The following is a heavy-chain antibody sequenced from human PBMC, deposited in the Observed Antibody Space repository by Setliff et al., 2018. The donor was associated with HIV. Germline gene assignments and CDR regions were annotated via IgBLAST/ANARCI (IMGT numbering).Heavy chain of an antibody. Sequence: PSETLSLTCTVSGGSMNSGGYYWTWIRQHPGKGLEWIGYICASGSPDYNPSLESRVTISSDTSKNQFSLKLKSVTGADTAVYYCARVFHSLPTGLNDPFDMWGQGTLVTVS. J-gene: IGHJ3*02. CDR2: ICASGSP. V-gene: IGHV4-31*03. D-gene: IGHD4-17*01. CDR1: GGSMNSGGYY. CDR3: ARVFHSLPTGLNDPFDM.